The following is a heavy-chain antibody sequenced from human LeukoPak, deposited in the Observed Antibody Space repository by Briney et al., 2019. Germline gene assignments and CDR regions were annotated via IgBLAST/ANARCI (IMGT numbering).Heavy chain of an antibody. CDR3: ARVSMTTVVTLDY. CDR1: GGSISSYY. Sequence: KTSETLSLTCTVSGGSISSYYWSWIRQPPGKGLEWIGYIYYSGSTNYNPSLKSRVTISVDTSKNQFSLKLSSVTAADTAVYYCARVSMTTVVTLDYWGQGTLVTVSS. CDR2: IYYSGST. J-gene: IGHJ4*02. V-gene: IGHV4-59*01. D-gene: IGHD4-23*01.